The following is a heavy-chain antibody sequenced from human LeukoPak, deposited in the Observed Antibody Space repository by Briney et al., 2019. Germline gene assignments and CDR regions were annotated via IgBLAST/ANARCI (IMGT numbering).Heavy chain of an antibody. J-gene: IGHJ4*02. V-gene: IGHV3-30*14. Sequence: GRSLRLSCAASGFTFSSYAMHWVRQAPGKGLEWVAVISYDGSNKYYADSVKGRFTISSDNSKNTLYLQMGSLRAEDMAVYYCARSSIVVVSILDYWGQGTLVTVSS. CDR3: ARSSIVVVSILDY. CDR1: GFTFSSYA. CDR2: ISYDGSNK. D-gene: IGHD2-2*01.